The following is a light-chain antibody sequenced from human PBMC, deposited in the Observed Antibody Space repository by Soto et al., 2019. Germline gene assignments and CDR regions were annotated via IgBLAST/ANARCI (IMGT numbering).Light chain of an antibody. J-gene: IGLJ1*01. CDR3: QVWASTAEFFV. Sequence: SYALTQQPWESVAPCHTAPVTVGVDKSGGNSVHWYKQQPGQAPAAVVFDATDRPSRIPARFSASRSGDTATLTISRVDAGDEADDYCQVWASTAEFFVFGSGTKV. CDR1: KSGGNS. CDR2: DAT. V-gene: IGLV3-21*02.